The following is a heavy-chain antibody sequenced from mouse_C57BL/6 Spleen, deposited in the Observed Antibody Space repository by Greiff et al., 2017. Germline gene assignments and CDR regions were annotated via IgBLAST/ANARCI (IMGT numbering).Heavy chain of an antibody. V-gene: IGHV1-80*01. D-gene: IGHD1-1*01. CDR2: IYPGDGDT. CDR1: GYAFSSYW. J-gene: IGHJ4*01. Sequence: VQLQQSGAELVKPGASVKISCKASGYAFSSYWMNWVKQRPGKGLGWIGQIYPGDGDTNYNGKFKGKATLTADKSSSTAYMQLSSLTSEDSAVYFCARLGFYYGSSYDDYAMDYWGQGTSVTVSS. CDR3: ARLGFYYGSSYDDYAMDY.